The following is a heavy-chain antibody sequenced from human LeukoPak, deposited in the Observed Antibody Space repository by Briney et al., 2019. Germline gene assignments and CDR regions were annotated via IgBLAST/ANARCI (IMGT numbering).Heavy chain of an antibody. CDR2: ISSSSSHI. V-gene: IGHV3-21*01. CDR1: GFIFSTYS. J-gene: IGHJ6*04. Sequence: GGSLRLSCAASGFIFSTYSMNWVRQAPGKGLEWVSSISSSSSHIYYADSVKGRLAISRDNAKNSLYLQIYSLRAQDTAVYYCARDTRFGALYDSSYHGMDVWGKGTTVTVSS. CDR3: ARDTRFGALYDSSYHGMDV. D-gene: IGHD3-10*01.